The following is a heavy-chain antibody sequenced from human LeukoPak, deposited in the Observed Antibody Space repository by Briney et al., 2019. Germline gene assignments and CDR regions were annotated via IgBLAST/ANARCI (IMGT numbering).Heavy chain of an antibody. J-gene: IGHJ4*02. Sequence: PGRSLRLSCAASGLTFSSYALHWVRQAPGKGLEWVAVISYDGSNKYYADSVKGRFTVSRDNSKNTLYLQMNSLRAEDTAVYYCARSFRGDRYYFDYWGQGTLVTVSS. CDR2: ISYDGSNK. CDR3: ARSFRGDRYYFDY. V-gene: IGHV3-30*04. D-gene: IGHD3-16*01. CDR1: GLTFSSYA.